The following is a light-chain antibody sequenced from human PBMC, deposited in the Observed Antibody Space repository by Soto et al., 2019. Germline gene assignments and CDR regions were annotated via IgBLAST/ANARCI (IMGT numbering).Light chain of an antibody. Sequence: QSVLTQPPSASGTPGPRVTISCSGSSSNIGSNYVYWYQQLPGTAPKLLIYRNNQRPSGVPDRFSGSKSGTSASLAISGLRSEDEADYYCAAWDDSLSVPVFGGGTQLTVL. V-gene: IGLV1-47*01. J-gene: IGLJ7*01. CDR1: SSNIGSNY. CDR2: RNN. CDR3: AAWDDSLSVPV.